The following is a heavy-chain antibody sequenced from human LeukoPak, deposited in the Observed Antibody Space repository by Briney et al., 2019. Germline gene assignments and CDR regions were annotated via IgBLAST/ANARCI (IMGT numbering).Heavy chain of an antibody. CDR3: ATAVVGATFDY. CDR2: INHSGST. CDR1: GGSFSGYY. D-gene: IGHD1-26*01. V-gene: IGHV4-34*01. Sequence: PSETLSLTSAVYGGSFSGYYWSWIRQPPGKGLEWIGEINHSGSTNYNPALKSRVTISVDTSKNQFSLKLSSVTAADTAVYYCATAVVGATFDYWGQGTLVTVYS. J-gene: IGHJ4*02.